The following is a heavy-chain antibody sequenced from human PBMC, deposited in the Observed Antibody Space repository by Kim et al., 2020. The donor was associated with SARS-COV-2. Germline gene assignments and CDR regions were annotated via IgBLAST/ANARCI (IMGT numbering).Heavy chain of an antibody. CDR1: GFTFSNSA. V-gene: IGHV3-23*01. J-gene: IGHJ6*02. CDR2: ISGSGGNT. CDR3: AKVESPAGILTAYYHSYYYYGLDV. D-gene: IGHD3-9*01. Sequence: GGSLRLSCAASGFTFSNSAMSWVRQAPGKGLEWVSAISGSGGNTYYADSVRGRFTISRDNSENTVYLQMNTLRAEDTAVYYCAKVESPAGILTAYYHSYYYYGLDVWGQGTTVTVSS.